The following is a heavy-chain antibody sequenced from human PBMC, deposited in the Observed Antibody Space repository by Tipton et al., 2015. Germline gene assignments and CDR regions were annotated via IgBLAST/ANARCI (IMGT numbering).Heavy chain of an antibody. CDR1: GYTFTSYG. V-gene: IGHV1-8*01. J-gene: IGHJ6*02. CDR2: MNPNSGNT. CDR3: ASPHLVLVYYYGMDA. D-gene: IGHD6-6*01. Sequence: QSGAEVKKPGASMKVSCKAAGYTFTSYGINWVRQAPGQGLEWMGWMNPNSGNTGYAQKFQGRVTMTRNTSISTAYMELSSLRSEDTALYYGASPHLVLVYYYGMDARGQGTAVTVSS.